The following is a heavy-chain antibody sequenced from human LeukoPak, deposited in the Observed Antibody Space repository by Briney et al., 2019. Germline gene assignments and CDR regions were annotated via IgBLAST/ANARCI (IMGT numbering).Heavy chain of an antibody. V-gene: IGHV1-2*06. Sequence: ASVKVSCKASGYTFTGYSIHWVRQAPGQGLEWMGRINPNSDGTDYAQRLQGRVTLTRDTSISTAYMDLSRLTSDDTAVYFCARVEPTTGPRYFDSWGQGTLVTVSS. D-gene: IGHD1-26*01. CDR1: GYTFTGYS. CDR3: ARVEPTTGPRYFDS. J-gene: IGHJ4*02. CDR2: INPNSDGT.